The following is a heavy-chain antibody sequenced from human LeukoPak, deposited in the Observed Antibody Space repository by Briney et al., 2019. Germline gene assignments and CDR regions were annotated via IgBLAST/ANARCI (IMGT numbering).Heavy chain of an antibody. CDR1: GGTFSSYA. CDR3: ARKDSYDSSEVYFQH. CDR2: IIPIFGTA. D-gene: IGHD3-22*01. J-gene: IGHJ1*01. V-gene: IGHV1-69*05. Sequence: SVKVSCKASGGTFSSYAIRWVRQAPGQGLEWMGRIIPIFGTANYAQKFQGRVTITTDESTSTAYMELSSLRSEDTAVYYCARKDSYDSSEVYFQHWGQGTLVTVSS.